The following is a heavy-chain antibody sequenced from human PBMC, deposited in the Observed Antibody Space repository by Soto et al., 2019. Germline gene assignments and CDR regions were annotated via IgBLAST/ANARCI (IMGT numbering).Heavy chain of an antibody. CDR3: AREVGAPTTGSFDY. V-gene: IGHV3-48*04. J-gene: IGHJ4*02. CDR2: ISSSGSTI. Sequence: PGGSLRLSCAASGFTFSSYAMSWVRQAPGKGLEWVSYISSSGSTIYYADSVKGRFTISRDNAKNSLYLQMNSLRAEDTAVYYCAREVGAPTTGSFDYCGQGPLVTVYS. CDR1: GFTFSSYA. D-gene: IGHD3-10*01.